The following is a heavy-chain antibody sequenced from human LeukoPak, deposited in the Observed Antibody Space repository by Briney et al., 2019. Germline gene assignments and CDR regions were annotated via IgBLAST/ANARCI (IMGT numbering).Heavy chain of an antibody. CDR1: GFTFSTYA. CDR3: AKASMSMVRGTKNSFDY. Sequence: GGSLRLSCAASGFTFSTYAMNWVRQAPGKGLEWVSSVSGGATTFYADSVKVRFSISRDNSKNTLYLQMNSLRVEDTALYYCAKASMSMVRGTKNSFDYWGQGALVTVSS. D-gene: IGHD3-10*01. V-gene: IGHV3-23*01. CDR2: VSGGATT. J-gene: IGHJ4*02.